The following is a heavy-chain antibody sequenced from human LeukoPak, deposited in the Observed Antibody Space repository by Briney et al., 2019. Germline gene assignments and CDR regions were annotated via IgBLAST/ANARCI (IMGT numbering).Heavy chain of an antibody. CDR3: AKDLAPSGSSFASYYYYYMDV. J-gene: IGHJ6*03. Sequence: PGGSLRLSCTASASTFDDFGMSWVRQAPGKGLEWVAVISNDGNDKYYADSVKGRFTISKDNSKNTLYLQMNTLTVEDTAVYYCAKDLAPSGSSFASYYYYYMDVWAKGTAVTVSS. CDR1: ASTFDDFG. D-gene: IGHD1-26*01. V-gene: IGHV3-30*18. CDR2: ISNDGNDK.